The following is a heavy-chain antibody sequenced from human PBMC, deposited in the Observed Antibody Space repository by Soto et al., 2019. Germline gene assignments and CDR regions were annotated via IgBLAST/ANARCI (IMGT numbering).Heavy chain of an antibody. CDR1: GFTFSSYA. CDR2: ISGSGGST. J-gene: IGHJ4*02. CDR3: AKDPSWGYSYGYLLDY. D-gene: IGHD5-18*01. Sequence: GGSLRLSCAASGFTFSSYAMSWVRQAPGKGLEWVSAISGSGGSTYYADSVKGRFTISRDNSKNTLYLQMNSLRAEDTAVYYCAKDPSWGYSYGYLLDYWGQGTLVTVSS. V-gene: IGHV3-23*01.